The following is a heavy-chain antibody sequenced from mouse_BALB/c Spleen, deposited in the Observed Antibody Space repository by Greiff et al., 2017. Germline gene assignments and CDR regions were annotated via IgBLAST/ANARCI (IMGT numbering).Heavy chain of an antibody. Sequence: EVMLVESGGGLVQPGGSLKLSCAASGFTFSSYTMSWVRQTPEKRLEWVAYISNGGGSTYYPDTVKGRFTISRDNAKNTLYLQMSSLKSEDTAMYYCARGNFDYWGQGTTLTVSS. V-gene: IGHV5-12-2*01. CDR3: ARGNFDY. CDR1: GFTFSSYT. CDR2: ISNGGGST. J-gene: IGHJ2*01.